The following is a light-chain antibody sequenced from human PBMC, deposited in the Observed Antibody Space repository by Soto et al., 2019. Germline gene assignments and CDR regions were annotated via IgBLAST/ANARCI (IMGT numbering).Light chain of an antibody. CDR2: TAS. CDR1: QYISNY. J-gene: IGKJ2*01. Sequence: DIKMTQSPSSLSASVGDRVTITCRASQYISNYLNWYQQKSGTAPKLLIHTASTLQSGVPSRFSGRGSGPEFTLNISSVQPDDFAIYFCQQSYSTPPTFGQGTTLEIK. V-gene: IGKV1-39*01. CDR3: QQSYSTPPT.